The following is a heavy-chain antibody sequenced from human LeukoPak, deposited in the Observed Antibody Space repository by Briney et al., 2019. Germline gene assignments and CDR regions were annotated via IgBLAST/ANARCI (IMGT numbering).Heavy chain of an antibody. CDR3: ARSYDYYDSSGYWADAFDI. J-gene: IGHJ3*02. V-gene: IGHV4-4*07. CDR1: GGSISSYY. CDR2: IYTSGST. D-gene: IGHD3-22*01. Sequence: SETLSLTCTVSGGSISSYYWSWIRQPAGKGLEWIGRIYTSGSTNYNPSLKSRVTMSVDTSKNQFSLKLSSVTAADTAVYYCARSYDYYDSSGYWADAFDIWGQGTMVTVSS.